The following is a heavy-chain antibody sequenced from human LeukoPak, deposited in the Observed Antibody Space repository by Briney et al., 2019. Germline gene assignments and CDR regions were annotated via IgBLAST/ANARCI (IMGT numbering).Heavy chain of an antibody. CDR2: IYYSGST. D-gene: IGHD6-19*01. J-gene: IGHJ2*01. V-gene: IGHV4-39*07. CDR3: ARERLAPGSGWYCFDL. Sequence: PSETLSLTCTVSSGSIFSSSYYWGWIRQPPGKGLEWIGSIYYSGSTYYNPSLKSRVTISVDTSKNQFSLKLSSVTAADTAVYYCARERLAPGSGWYCFDLWGRGTLVTVSS. CDR1: SGSIFSSSYY.